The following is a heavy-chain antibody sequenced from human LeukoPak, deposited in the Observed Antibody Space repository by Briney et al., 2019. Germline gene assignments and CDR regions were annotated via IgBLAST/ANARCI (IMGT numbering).Heavy chain of an antibody. V-gene: IGHV4-34*01. CDR1: GGSFSGYY. Sequence: SETLSLTCAAYGGSFSGYYWSWIRQPPGKGLEWIGEINHSGSTNYNPSLKSRVTISVDTSKNQFSLKLSSVTAADTAGYYCLRSTNYCSGGSCYGWFDPWGQGTLATVSS. CDR2: INHSGST. CDR3: LRSTNYCSGGSCYGWFDP. J-gene: IGHJ5*02. D-gene: IGHD2-15*01.